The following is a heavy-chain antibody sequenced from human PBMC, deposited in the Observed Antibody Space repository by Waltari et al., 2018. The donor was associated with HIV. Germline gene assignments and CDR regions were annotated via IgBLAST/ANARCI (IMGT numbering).Heavy chain of an antibody. CDR1: GGSISTYTW. CDR2: IYHPGSS. J-gene: IGHJ5*02. D-gene: IGHD2-21*01. V-gene: IGHV4-4*02. Sequence: QVQLQESGPGQVEPSGTLSLTCTVSGGSISTYTWWTWVRQPPGKGLEWIGEIYHPGSSNYNKSLKSRVTISVDKSKNQFSLELRSVTAADTAVYYCVRVVSDGNGSSWLDPWGQGTLVTVSS. CDR3: VRVVSDGNGSSWLDP.